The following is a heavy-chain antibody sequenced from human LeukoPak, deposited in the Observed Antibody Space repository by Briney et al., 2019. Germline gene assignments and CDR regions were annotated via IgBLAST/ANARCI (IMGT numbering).Heavy chain of an antibody. CDR1: GGSISSGGYY. D-gene: IGHD3-10*01. CDR3: ARSWEGVRESGGTFDP. Sequence: SQTLSLTCTVSGGSISSGGYYWSWIRQPAGKGLEWIGRIYTSGSTNYNPSLKSRVTISLDTSKSQFSLNLSSVTAADTAVYYCARSWEGVRESGGTFDPWGQGTLVTVSS. CDR2: IYTSGST. J-gene: IGHJ5*02. V-gene: IGHV4-61*02.